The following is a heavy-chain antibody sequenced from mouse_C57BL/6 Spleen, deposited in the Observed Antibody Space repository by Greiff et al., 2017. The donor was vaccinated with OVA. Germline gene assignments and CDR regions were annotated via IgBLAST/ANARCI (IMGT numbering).Heavy chain of an antibody. Sequence: VQLQQSGAELMKPGASVKLSCKATGYTFTGYWIEWVKQRPGHGLEWIGEILPGSGSTNYNEKFKGKATFTVDTSSNTAYMQISSLTTEDTAIYYCARGRRCSFDDWGTGTTVTVSS. CDR1: GYTFTGYW. CDR3: ARGRRCSFDD. V-gene: IGHV1-9*01. D-gene: IGHD3-3*01. CDR2: ILPGSGST. J-gene: IGHJ1*03.